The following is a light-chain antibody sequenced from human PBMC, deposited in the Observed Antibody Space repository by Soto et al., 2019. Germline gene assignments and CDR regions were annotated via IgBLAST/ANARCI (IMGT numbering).Light chain of an antibody. CDR2: GAS. CDR1: QSISSPY. Sequence: EIVLTQSPGTLSLSPGERATLSCRASQSISSPYLAWYQQKPGQAPRLLIDGASSRATGVPDRFSGSGSGTDFTLTISRLEPEDSAVYYCQQYDSSPWTFGQGTKVDIK. J-gene: IGKJ1*01. CDR3: QQYDSSPWT. V-gene: IGKV3-20*01.